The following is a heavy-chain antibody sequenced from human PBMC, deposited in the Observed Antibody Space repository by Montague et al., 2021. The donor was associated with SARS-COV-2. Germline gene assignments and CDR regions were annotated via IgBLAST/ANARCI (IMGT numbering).Heavy chain of an antibody. V-gene: IGHV4-59*13. Sequence: SETLSLTCTVSGGSISSYYWSWIRQPPGKGLEWIGYIFHSGITNYNPSLKSRVTISVDMSKNQFSLQLNSVTAADSAVYYCARTGYNGNDWFDRWGQGTLVTVSS. CDR3: ARTGYNGNDWFDR. CDR2: IFHSGIT. D-gene: IGHD1-20*01. J-gene: IGHJ5*02. CDR1: GGSISSYY.